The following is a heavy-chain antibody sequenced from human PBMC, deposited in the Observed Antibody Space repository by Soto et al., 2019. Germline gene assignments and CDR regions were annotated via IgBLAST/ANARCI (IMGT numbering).Heavy chain of an antibody. CDR2: IYYSGST. D-gene: IGHD3-16*01. Sequence: QVQLQESGPGLVKPSETLSLTCTVSGGSISSYYWSWIRQPPGKGLEWIGYIYYSGSTNYNPSLKSRVTISVDTSKNQFSLKLSSVTAADTAVYYCARLGVMSFDYWGQGTLVTVSS. J-gene: IGHJ4*02. CDR1: GGSISSYY. V-gene: IGHV4-59*08. CDR3: ARLGVMSFDY.